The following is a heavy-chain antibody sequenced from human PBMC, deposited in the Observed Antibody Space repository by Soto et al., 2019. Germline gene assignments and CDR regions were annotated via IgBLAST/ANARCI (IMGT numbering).Heavy chain of an antibody. D-gene: IGHD3-10*01. J-gene: IGHJ5*02. V-gene: IGHV1-8*01. CDR3: ARSPTFCGSGSS. Sequence: ASVKVSCKASGYTFTSYDINWVRQATGQGLEWMGWMNPNSGNTGYAQKFQGRVTMTRNTSISTAYMELSSLRSEDTAVYYCARSPTFCGSGSSWGQGTLVTVSS. CDR1: GYTFTSYD. CDR2: MNPNSGNT.